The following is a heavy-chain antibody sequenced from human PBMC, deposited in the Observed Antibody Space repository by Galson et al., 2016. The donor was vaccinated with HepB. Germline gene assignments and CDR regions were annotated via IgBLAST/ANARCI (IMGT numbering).Heavy chain of an antibody. CDR3: TRRDNWFDP. J-gene: IGHJ5*02. V-gene: IGHV3-73*01. Sequence: SLRLSCAASGFIFSDSAMHWVRQASGKGLEWVGRVRTRANNYATAYGSSVNGRFTISRDDSKSTAYLQMNSLKTEDTAVYYCTRRDNWFDPWGQGTLVTVSS. CDR1: GFIFSDSA. CDR2: VRTRANNYAT.